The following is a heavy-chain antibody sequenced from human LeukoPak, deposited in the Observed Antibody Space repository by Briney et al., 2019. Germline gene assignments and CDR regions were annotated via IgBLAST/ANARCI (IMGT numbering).Heavy chain of an antibody. Sequence: GGSLRLSCAASGFNFNTYAMHWVRQAPGKGLEWVAFMQFDESDEKYANPVRGRFTISRDNLRNILYLHMNSLRGDDTAVYYCVRCAFWSGFYPLDSWGQGTLVTVSS. D-gene: IGHD3-3*01. CDR2: MQFDESDE. CDR1: GFNFNTYA. CDR3: VRCAFWSGFYPLDS. J-gene: IGHJ4*02. V-gene: IGHV3-30*02.